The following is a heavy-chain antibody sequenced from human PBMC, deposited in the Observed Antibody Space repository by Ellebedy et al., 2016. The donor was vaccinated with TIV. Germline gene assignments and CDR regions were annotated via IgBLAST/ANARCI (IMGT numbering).Heavy chain of an antibody. Sequence: SQTLSLTCAISGDSVSSNTAAWTWIRQSPSRGLEWLGRTYYRFKLYNDYAISVKSRITINPDTSKNQFSLQLNSVTPEDTAVYYCARAPQWLGRAYDIWGQGIMVTVSS. CDR1: GDSVSSNTAA. D-gene: IGHD6-19*01. J-gene: IGHJ3*02. V-gene: IGHV6-1*01. CDR3: ARAPQWLGRAYDI. CDR2: TYYRFKLYN.